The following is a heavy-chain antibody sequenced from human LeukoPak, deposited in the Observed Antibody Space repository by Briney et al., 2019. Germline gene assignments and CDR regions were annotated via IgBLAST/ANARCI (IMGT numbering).Heavy chain of an antibody. D-gene: IGHD2-2*01. CDR2: INPNSGGT. J-gene: IGHJ4*02. CDR3: PRDIVVLPAAAYYFDY. CDR1: GYTFTGYY. Sequence: GASVKVSCKASGYTFTGYYMHWVRQAPGQGLEWMGWINPNSGGTNYAQKFQGRVTMTRDTSISTAYMELSRLRSDETAVYYCPRDIVVLPAAAYYFDYWGQGTLVTVSS. V-gene: IGHV1-2*02.